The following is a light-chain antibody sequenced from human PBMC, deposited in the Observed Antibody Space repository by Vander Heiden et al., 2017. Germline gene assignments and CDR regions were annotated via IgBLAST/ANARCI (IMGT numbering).Light chain of an antibody. CDR1: ALPKQY. CDR3: QSADSSGTFPYV. V-gene: IGLV3-25*03. J-gene: IGLJ1*01. Sequence: SYELTQPPSVSVSPGQTARITCSGDALPKQYAYWYQQKPGQAPVLVLYTDSERPSGCPKRFSGSSSGTTVTLTISGVQAEDEADYYCQSADSSGTFPYVFGTGTKVTVL. CDR2: TDS.